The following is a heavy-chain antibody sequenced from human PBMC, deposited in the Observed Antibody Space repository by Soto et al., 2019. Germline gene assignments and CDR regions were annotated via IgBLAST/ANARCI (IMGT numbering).Heavy chain of an antibody. CDR1: GYTFTNYA. V-gene: IGHV1-18*01. CDR2: VNTYNGNP. D-gene: IGHD6-6*01. Sequence: QVPLVQSGVEVKKPGASVKVSCKASGYTFTNYAISWVRQAPGRGLEWMGWVNTYNGNPNYAQIFQGSGTMTTDTSTGTAYMELRSLKSADSAVYYCARVSQYGTDWQRCDSWCQGTLVTVSS. J-gene: IGHJ4*02. CDR3: ARVSQYGTDWQRCDS.